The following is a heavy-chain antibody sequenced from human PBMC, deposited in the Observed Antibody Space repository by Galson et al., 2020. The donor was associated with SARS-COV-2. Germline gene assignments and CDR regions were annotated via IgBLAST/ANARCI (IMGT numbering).Heavy chain of an antibody. CDR3: AREAFTIFGVVRGGYYMDV. Sequence: GGSLRLSCAASGFTFSSYEMNWVRQAPGKGLEWVSYISSSGSTIYYADSVKGRFTISRDNAKNSLYLQMNSLRAEDTAVYYCAREAFTIFGVVRGGYYMDVWGKGTTVTVSS. V-gene: IGHV3-48*03. D-gene: IGHD3-3*01. CDR1: GFTFSSYE. J-gene: IGHJ6*03. CDR2: ISSSGSTI.